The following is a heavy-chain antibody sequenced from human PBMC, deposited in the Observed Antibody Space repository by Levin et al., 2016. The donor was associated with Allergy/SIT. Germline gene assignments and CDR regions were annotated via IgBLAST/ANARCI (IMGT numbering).Heavy chain of an antibody. CDR1: GFTFHNHI. CDR2: IKQDGSEK. V-gene: IGHV3-7*01. Sequence: GESLKISCAASGFTFHNHIMSWIRQAPGKGLEWVANIKQDGSEKYYVDSVKGRFTISRDNAKNSLYLQMNSLRAEDTAVYYCARALSKGTSDAFDIWGQGTMVTVSS. J-gene: IGHJ3*02. CDR3: ARALSKGTSDAFDI. D-gene: IGHD1-1*01.